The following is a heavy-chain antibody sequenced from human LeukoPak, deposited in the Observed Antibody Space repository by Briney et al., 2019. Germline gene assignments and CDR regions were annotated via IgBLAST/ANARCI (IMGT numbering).Heavy chain of an antibody. D-gene: IGHD3-9*01. J-gene: IGHJ6*03. CDR2: FDRKNGDT. CDR3: ATGVYFATTTCPGYQHYYYFMDV. V-gene: IGHV1-24*01. CDR1: VFTLADLS. Sequence: ASVKVSCKVSVFTLADLSMHWVRQAPGKGLEWVGGFDRKNGDTSYAQRFRGRVTLTEDTSTGTAYMDLSSLSADDTAAYYCATGVYFATTTCPGYQHYYYFMDVWGKGTTVSASS.